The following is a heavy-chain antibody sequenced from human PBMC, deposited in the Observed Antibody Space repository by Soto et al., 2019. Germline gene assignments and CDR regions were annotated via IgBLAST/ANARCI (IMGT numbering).Heavy chain of an antibody. Sequence: QVQLVQSGAEVKKPGASVRVSCKASGYTLTSYSMHWVRQAPGQGLEWMGIINPSGDNIRYAQNFQGRATMTRDTSTSTVYLELSSLRSADTAIYYCERDPQGYCSGGRCYHFDYWGQGTLVTVSP. J-gene: IGHJ4*02. CDR3: ERDPQGYCSGGRCYHFDY. D-gene: IGHD2-15*01. V-gene: IGHV1-46*01. CDR2: INPSGDNI. CDR1: GYTLTSYS.